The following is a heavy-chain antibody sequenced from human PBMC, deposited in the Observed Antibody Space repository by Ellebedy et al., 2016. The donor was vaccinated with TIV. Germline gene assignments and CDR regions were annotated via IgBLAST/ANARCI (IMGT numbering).Heavy chain of an antibody. V-gene: IGHV4-30-4*01. CDR1: GGSISSGDYY. CDR2: IYYRGST. J-gene: IGHJ4*02. D-gene: IGHD2-21*02. Sequence: MPSETLSLTCTVSGGSISSGDYYWSWIRQPPGKGLEWIGYIYYRGSTYYNPSLKSRVTISVDTSKNQFSLKLSSVTAADTAVYYCARWRWCGGDCYASFDYWGQGTLVTVSS. CDR3: ARWRWCGGDCYASFDY.